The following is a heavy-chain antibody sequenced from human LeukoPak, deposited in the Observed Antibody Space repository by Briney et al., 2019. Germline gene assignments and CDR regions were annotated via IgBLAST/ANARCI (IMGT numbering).Heavy chain of an antibody. V-gene: IGHV4-34*01. CDR3: ARSWVKLWFGDYYYGMDV. CDR2: INHSGST. J-gene: IGHJ6*04. CDR1: GGSFSGYY. D-gene: IGHD3-10*01. Sequence: PSETLSLTCAVYGGSFSGYYWRWLRQPPGKGLEWIGEINHSGSTNYNPSLKSRVTISVDTSKNQFSLKLSSVTAADTAVYYCARSWVKLWFGDYYYGMDVWGKGTTVTVSS.